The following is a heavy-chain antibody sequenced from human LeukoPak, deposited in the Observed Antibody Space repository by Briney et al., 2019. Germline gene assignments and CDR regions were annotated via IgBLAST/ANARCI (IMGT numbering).Heavy chain of an antibody. CDR1: GYTFTSYD. CDR3: ARETSGSWSSNWYFDL. CDR2: INPNSGNT. V-gene: IGHV1-8*01. Sequence: ASVKVSCKASGYTFTSYDINWVRQAPGQGLEWVGWINPNSGNTGYAEKFQGRVTMTRNTSITTAYMEVSSLRSEDTSVYYCARETSGSWSSNWYFDLWGRGTLVTVSS. D-gene: IGHD1-26*01. J-gene: IGHJ2*01.